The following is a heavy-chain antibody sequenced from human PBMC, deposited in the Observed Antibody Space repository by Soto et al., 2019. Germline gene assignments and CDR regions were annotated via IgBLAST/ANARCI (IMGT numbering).Heavy chain of an antibody. CDR1: GFTFSNYA. CDR2: ISGGGDTS. D-gene: IGHD3-3*01. Sequence: SLRLSCAVSGFTFSNYAISWVRQAPGKGLEWVSIISGGGDTSYYADSVKGRVTITRDTSASTAYMEMSSLRSEDTAVYFCARGRFLERLLYPDLIDYWGQGTLVTVSS. V-gene: IGHV3-23*01. CDR3: ARGRFLERLLYPDLIDY. J-gene: IGHJ4*02.